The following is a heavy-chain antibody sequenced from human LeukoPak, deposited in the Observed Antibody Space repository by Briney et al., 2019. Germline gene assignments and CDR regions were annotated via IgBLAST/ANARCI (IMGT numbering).Heavy chain of an antibody. CDR2: IYPGDSDT. CDR3: ARQGIITIFGVVTTTLDY. Sequence: GESLKISCKGSGYSFTSYWIGWVRQMPGKGLEWMGIIYPGDSDTRYSPSFQGQVTISADKSISTAYLQWSSLKASDTAMHYCARQGIITIFGVVTTTLDYWGQGTLVTVSS. CDR1: GYSFTSYW. V-gene: IGHV5-51*01. D-gene: IGHD3-3*01. J-gene: IGHJ4*02.